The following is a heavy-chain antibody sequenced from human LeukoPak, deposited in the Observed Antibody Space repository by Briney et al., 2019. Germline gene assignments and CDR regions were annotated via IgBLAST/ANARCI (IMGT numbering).Heavy chain of an antibody. CDR3: ARDGGIGGTSSPLDY. D-gene: IGHD2-15*01. Sequence: GGSLRLSCAASGFTFSSYAMHWVRPAPGKGLEWVAVISYDGSNKYYADSVKGRFTISRDNSKNTLYLQMNSLRAEDTAVYYCARDGGIGGTSSPLDYRGQGTLVTVSS. CDR1: GFTFSSYA. J-gene: IGHJ4*02. V-gene: IGHV3-30*04. CDR2: ISYDGSNK.